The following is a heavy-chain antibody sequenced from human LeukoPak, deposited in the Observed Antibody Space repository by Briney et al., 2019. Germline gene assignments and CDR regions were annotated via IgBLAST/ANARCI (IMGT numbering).Heavy chain of an antibody. D-gene: IGHD6-19*01. J-gene: IGHJ4*02. CDR2: YTGST. CDR1: GGSISRSTYY. CDR3: ARHGPTGKQWLVGYYLDD. Sequence: SETLSLTCTVSGGSISRSTYYWGWIRQPPGKGLEWIGSYTGSTDYNPSLKSRVAISVDASKSQISLRLSSVTAADTAVYYCARHGPTGKQWLVGYYLDDWGQGTLVTVSS. V-gene: IGHV4-39*01.